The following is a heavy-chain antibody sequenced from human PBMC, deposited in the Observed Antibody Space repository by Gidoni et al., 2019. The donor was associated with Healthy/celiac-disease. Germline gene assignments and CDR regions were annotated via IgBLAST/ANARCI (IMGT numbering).Heavy chain of an antibody. V-gene: IGHV3-33*01. CDR1: GFTYSSYG. Sequence: QVQLVESGGGVVQPGRSLRLSCAASGFTYSSYGMHWVRQAPGKGLEWVAVIWYDGSNTYYADSVKGRFTISRDNSKNTLYLQMNSLRAEDTAVYYCARETYCSSTSCYFYYYYGMDVWGQGTTVTVSS. CDR2: IWYDGSNT. J-gene: IGHJ6*02. D-gene: IGHD2-2*01. CDR3: ARETYCSSTSCYFYYYYGMDV.